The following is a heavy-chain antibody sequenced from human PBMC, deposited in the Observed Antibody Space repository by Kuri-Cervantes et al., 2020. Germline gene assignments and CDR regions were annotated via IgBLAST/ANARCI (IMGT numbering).Heavy chain of an antibody. Sequence: ASVKVSCKASGYTFTGYYMHWVRQAPGQGLEWMGWINPNSGGTNYAQKLQGRVTMTTDTSTSTAYMELRSLRSDDTAVYYCARYREPNDYGSNWGQGTLVTVTS. CDR3: ARYREPNDYGSN. D-gene: IGHD4-23*01. CDR2: INPNSGGT. CDR1: GYTFTGYY. V-gene: IGHV1-2*02. J-gene: IGHJ4*02.